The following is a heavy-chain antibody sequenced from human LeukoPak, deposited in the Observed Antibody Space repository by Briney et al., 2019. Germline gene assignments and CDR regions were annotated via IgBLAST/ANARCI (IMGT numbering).Heavy chain of an antibody. J-gene: IGHJ4*02. Sequence: GGSLRLSCAASGFTFSSYDMSWVRQAPGKGLEWVSAISGSGGSTYYADSVKGRFTISRDNSRNTLYLQMSSLTAEDTAVYFCAKDQSSGTYYDYWGQGTLVTVSS. CDR3: AKDQSSGTYYDY. D-gene: IGHD1-26*01. CDR2: ISGSGGST. V-gene: IGHV3-23*01. CDR1: GFTFSSYD.